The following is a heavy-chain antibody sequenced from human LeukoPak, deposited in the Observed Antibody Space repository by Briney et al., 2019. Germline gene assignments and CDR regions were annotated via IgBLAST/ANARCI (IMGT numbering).Heavy chain of an antibody. CDR3: VREREGSNSEH. Sequence: GGSLRLSCAASGFTVSNNRLSWVRQAPGMGLEWVSTIYSDGDTYYPDSVKGRFTISRDGSKNTLYLQLNSLRTEDTAIYYCVREREGSNSEHWGQGTLVTVSS. D-gene: IGHD1-26*01. V-gene: IGHV3-53*01. CDR2: IYSDGDT. CDR1: GFTVSNNR. J-gene: IGHJ1*01.